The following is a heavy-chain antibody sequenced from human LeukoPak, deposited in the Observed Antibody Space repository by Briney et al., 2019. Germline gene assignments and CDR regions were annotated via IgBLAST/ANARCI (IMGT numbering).Heavy chain of an antibody. V-gene: IGHV1-46*01. CDR2: INPSGGST. Sequence: ASVKVSCKASGYTFTSYYMHWVRQAPGQGLEWMGIINPSGGSTSYAQKFQGRVTMTRDTSTSTVYLELSRLRSEDTAVYYCARDLNRSGWSDYYYYYYGMDVWGQGTTVTVSS. D-gene: IGHD6-19*01. CDR3: ARDLNRSGWSDYYYYYYGMDV. CDR1: GYTFTSYY. J-gene: IGHJ6*02.